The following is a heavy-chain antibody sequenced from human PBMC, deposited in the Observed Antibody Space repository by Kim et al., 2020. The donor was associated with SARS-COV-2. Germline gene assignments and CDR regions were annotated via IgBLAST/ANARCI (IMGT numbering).Heavy chain of an antibody. CDR2: IYYSGST. V-gene: IGHV4-59*01. CDR1: GGSISSYY. D-gene: IGHD3-10*01. CDR3: ARAARGDPMVRGAAADL. Sequence: SETLSLTCTVSGGSISSYYWSWIRQPPGKGLEWIGYIYYSGSTNYNPSLKSRVTISVDTSKNQFSLKLSSVTAADTAVYYCARAARGDPMVRGAAADLWGRGTLVTVSS. J-gene: IGHJ2*01.